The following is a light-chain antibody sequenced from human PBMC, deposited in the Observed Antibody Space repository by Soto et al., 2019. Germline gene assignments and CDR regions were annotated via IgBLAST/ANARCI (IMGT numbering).Light chain of an antibody. Sequence: EIVLTQSPASLSLSPGERATLSCRAAHSVGTYLAWYQQKPGQAPRLLLYGVSNRASGIPARFSGSGSGTDFTLTISSVEPEDSAIYYCQQRSNWPPLTFGQGTRLEIK. CDR1: HSVGTY. CDR3: QQRSNWPPLT. J-gene: IGKJ5*01. V-gene: IGKV3-11*01. CDR2: GVS.